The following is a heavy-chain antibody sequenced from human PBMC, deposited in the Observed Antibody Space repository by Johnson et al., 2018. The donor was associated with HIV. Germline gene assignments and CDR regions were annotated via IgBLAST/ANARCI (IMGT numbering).Heavy chain of an antibody. CDR1: GFTFSDYY. V-gene: IGHV3-11*04. CDR3: AQEGTLTVTTVMDAFDI. J-gene: IGHJ3*02. CDR2: ITSTGITV. Sequence: QVQLVESGGGLVKPGGSLRLSCAASGFTFSDYYMSWIRQAPGKGLEWVSYITSTGITVYSAASVTSRFTLSSDNAKNSVYLQMNSLRAEDTAVYYCAQEGTLTVTTVMDAFDIWGQGTMVTVSS. D-gene: IGHD4-17*01.